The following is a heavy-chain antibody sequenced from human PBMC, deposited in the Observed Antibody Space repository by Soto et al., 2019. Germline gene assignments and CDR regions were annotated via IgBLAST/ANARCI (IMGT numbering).Heavy chain of an antibody. D-gene: IGHD2-8*01. CDR3: TPVHVVLMVYETISHFDY. CDR1: GLTFSNAW. CDR2: IKSKTDGGTT. V-gene: IGHV3-15*01. J-gene: IGHJ4*02. Sequence: GGSLRLSCAASGLTFSNAWMSWVRQAPGKGLEWVGRIKSKTDGGTTDYAAPVKGRFTISRDDSKNTLYLQMNSLKTEDTAVYYCTPVHVVLMVYETISHFDYWGQGTLVTVSS.